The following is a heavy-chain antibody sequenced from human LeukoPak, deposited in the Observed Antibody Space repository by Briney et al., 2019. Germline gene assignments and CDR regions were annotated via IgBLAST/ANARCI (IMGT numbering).Heavy chain of an antibody. J-gene: IGHJ4*02. V-gene: IGHV4-61*01. Sequence: SETLSLTCTVSGDSVSRGSYYWSRIRQPPGKGLECIGYIHYSGNTNYNPSLKSRVTISVDTSKNQFSLKLNSVTAADTAVYYCATYYDSSGYWSTPHFDYWGQGTLVTVSS. CDR1: GDSVSRGSYY. CDR2: IHYSGNT. CDR3: ATYYDSSGYWSTPHFDY. D-gene: IGHD3-22*01.